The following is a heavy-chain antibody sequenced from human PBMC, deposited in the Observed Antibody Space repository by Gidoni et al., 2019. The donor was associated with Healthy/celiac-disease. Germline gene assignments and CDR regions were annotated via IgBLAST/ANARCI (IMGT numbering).Heavy chain of an antibody. J-gene: IGHJ4*02. V-gene: IGHV4-34*01. CDR3: ARARGYSSGYYYGY. Sequence: QVQLQPWGAGLLKPSETLSLTCAVYGGSFSGYYWSWIRQPPGKGLEWIGEINHSGSTNYNPSLKSRVTISVDTSKNQYSLKLSSVTAADTAVYYCARARGYSSGYYYGYWGQGTLVTVSS. CDR2: INHSGST. CDR1: GGSFSGYY. D-gene: IGHD3-22*01.